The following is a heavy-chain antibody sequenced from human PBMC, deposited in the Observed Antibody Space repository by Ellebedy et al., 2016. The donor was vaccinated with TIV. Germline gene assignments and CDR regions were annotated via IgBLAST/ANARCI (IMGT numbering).Heavy chain of an antibody. CDR3: ARVVYDILTGYHFDY. CDR2: ISGSGGST. V-gene: IGHV3-23*01. CDR1: GFTFGDYA. Sequence: GGSLRLSCTASGFTFGDYAMSWFRQAPGKGLEWVSAISGSGGSTYYADSVKGRFTISRDNSKNTLYLQMNSLRAEDTAVYYCARVVYDILTGYHFDYWGQGTLVTVSS. D-gene: IGHD3-9*01. J-gene: IGHJ4*02.